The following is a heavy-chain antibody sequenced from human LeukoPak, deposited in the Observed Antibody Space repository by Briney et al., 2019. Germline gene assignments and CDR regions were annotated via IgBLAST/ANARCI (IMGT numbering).Heavy chain of an antibody. D-gene: IGHD1-14*01. V-gene: IGHV3-23*01. J-gene: IGHJ6*03. Sequence: PGGSLTLSCAASGFDFYNFALSWVRQAPGRGLEWVSVISGDGFFTTKYAASVKGRFTISRDDSKNTVYLEMKTSRAEDTAIYYCAKRPDRNVAGPSYMDVWGKGTTVTISS. CDR2: ISGDGFFTT. CDR3: AKRPDRNVAGPSYMDV. CDR1: GFDFYNFA.